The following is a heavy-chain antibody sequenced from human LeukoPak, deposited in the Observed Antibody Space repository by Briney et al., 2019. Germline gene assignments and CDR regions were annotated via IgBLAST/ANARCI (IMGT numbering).Heavy chain of an antibody. Sequence: SETLSLSCTVSGGSISSSSYFWGWIRQPPGKGLEWIGSIYYSGSTYYNPSLKSRVTISVDTSKNQFSLKLSSVTAANTAVYYCARPQYPKRRFLAVAGNFDYWGQGTLVTVSS. D-gene: IGHD6-19*01. V-gene: IGHV4-39*01. CDR3: ARPQYPKRRFLAVAGNFDY. CDR2: IYYSGST. CDR1: GGSISSSSYF. J-gene: IGHJ4*02.